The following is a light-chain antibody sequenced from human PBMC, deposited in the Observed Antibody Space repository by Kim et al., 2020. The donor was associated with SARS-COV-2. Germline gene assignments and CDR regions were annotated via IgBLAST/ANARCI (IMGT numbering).Light chain of an antibody. CDR3: AAWDNSLNGPV. J-gene: IGLJ2*01. Sequence: GQKVAIACSGSRSKVRTITVTWYHHRTRTAPKLLIYSTTQRPSGVPSRFSGAKSGHSASLATTGPQSEDEADYYCAAWDNSLNGPVFGGGPQLTV. CDR2: STT. CDR1: RSKVRTIT. V-gene: IGLV1-44*01.